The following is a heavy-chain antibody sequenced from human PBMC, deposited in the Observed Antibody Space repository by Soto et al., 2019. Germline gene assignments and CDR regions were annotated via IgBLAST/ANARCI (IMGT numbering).Heavy chain of an antibody. Sequence: GGSLRLSCAASGFTFSSYAMSWVRQAPGKGLEWVSAISGSGGSTYYADSVKGRFTISRDNSKNTLYLQMNSLRAEDTAVYYCAKDRTGFGHYDDAFDIWGQGTMVTVSS. J-gene: IGHJ3*02. CDR3: AKDRTGFGHYDDAFDI. CDR1: GFTFSSYA. V-gene: IGHV3-23*01. D-gene: IGHD3-3*01. CDR2: ISGSGGST.